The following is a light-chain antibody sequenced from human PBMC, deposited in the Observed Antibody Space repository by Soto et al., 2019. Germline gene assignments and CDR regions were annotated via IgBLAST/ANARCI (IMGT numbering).Light chain of an antibody. V-gene: IGKV1-39*01. CDR2: AAS. CDR1: QSISFY. J-gene: IGKJ1*01. Sequence: DIQMTQAPSSLSAYVGDRVTITCRASQSISFYLNWYQQKPGKAPKLLIYAASSLESGVPSRFSGSGYGTDFTLTISSLQPEDFATYYCQQSYSTPMWTFGQGNKVEIK. CDR3: QQSYSTPMWT.